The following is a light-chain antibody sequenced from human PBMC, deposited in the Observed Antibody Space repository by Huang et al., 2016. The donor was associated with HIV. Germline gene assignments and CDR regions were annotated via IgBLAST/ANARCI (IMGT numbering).Light chain of an antibody. J-gene: IGKJ2*01. CDR3: QQYNDWPPWYT. V-gene: IGKV3-15*01. CDR2: GAS. Sequence: IVMTQTQATLSVSPGERVTLYCRASRSVGNNLAWYQQKVGQPPRLLIYGASTRATGIAARFSGSGSGTDFTLTISSLQSEDFAVYYCQQYNDWPPWYTFGQGTKLEIK. CDR1: RSVGNN.